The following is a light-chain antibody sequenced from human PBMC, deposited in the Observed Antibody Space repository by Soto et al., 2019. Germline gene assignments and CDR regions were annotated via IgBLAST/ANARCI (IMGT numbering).Light chain of an antibody. Sequence: QAVLTQPPSACRTTRQRTTIPCSGSVSNILSNSVTWYQHLPRTAPKLLIYTNSQRPSGVPDRFYGPKSGTSASLAISGLQSGEEADYYCATCEYSLNGYVFGTGTKVTVL. CDR3: ATCEYSLNGYV. CDR1: VSNILSNS. CDR2: TNS. V-gene: IGLV1-44*01. J-gene: IGLJ1*01.